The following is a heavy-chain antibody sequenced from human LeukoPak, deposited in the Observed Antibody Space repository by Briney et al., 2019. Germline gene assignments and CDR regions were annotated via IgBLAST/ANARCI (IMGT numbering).Heavy chain of an antibody. CDR3: ARSLWELPYFDY. Sequence: ASVKVSCKASGYTFTSYGISWVRQAPGRGLEWMGWISAYNGNTNYAQKLQGRVTMTTDTSTSTAYMELRSPRSDDTAVYYCARSLWELPYFDYWGQGTLVTVSS. D-gene: IGHD1-26*01. V-gene: IGHV1-18*01. J-gene: IGHJ4*02. CDR1: GYTFTSYG. CDR2: ISAYNGNT.